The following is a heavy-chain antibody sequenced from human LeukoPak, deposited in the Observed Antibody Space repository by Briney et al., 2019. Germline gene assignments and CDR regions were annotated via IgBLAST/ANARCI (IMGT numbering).Heavy chain of an antibody. D-gene: IGHD2-15*01. Sequence: ASVKVSCKASGYTFTGYYMHWVRQAPGQGLEWMGWINPNSGGTNYAQKFQGRVTMTRDTSISTACMELSRLRSDDTAVYYCARYCSGGSCYLDAFDIWGQGKMVTVSS. CDR3: ARYCSGGSCYLDAFDI. CDR1: GYTFTGYY. V-gene: IGHV1-2*02. CDR2: INPNSGGT. J-gene: IGHJ3*02.